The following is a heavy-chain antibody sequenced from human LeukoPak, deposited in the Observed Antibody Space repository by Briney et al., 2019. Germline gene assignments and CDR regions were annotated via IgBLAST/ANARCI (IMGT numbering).Heavy chain of an antibody. Sequence: GASVKVSCKASGYTFTSNHIHWVRQAPGQGLEWMGVINPSGDSTSYAPNFQGRVTVTRDTSTSTVYVELSSLRSEDTAIYYCAKIAARDTGEGYWGQGTLVTVSS. J-gene: IGHJ4*02. CDR1: GYTFTSNH. V-gene: IGHV1-46*01. D-gene: IGHD6-6*01. CDR3: AKIAARDTGEGY. CDR2: INPSGDST.